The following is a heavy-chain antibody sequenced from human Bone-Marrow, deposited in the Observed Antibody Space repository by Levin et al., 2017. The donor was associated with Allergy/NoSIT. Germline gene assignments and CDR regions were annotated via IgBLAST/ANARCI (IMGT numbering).Heavy chain of an antibody. Sequence: SCAASGFTFSSNGMHWVRQAPGKGLEWVAVISYDGRNKYYADSVKGRFSISRDDSKNTLYLQMDSLGAEDTAVYYCARDRSNTWSFDYWGQGTLVIVSS. CDR2: ISYDGRNK. CDR3: ARDRSNTWSFDY. V-gene: IGHV3-30*03. CDR1: GFTFSSNG. J-gene: IGHJ4*02. D-gene: IGHD6-13*01.